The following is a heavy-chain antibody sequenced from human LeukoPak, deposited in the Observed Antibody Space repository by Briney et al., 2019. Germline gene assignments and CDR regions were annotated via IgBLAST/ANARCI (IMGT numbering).Heavy chain of an antibody. D-gene: IGHD3-9*01. J-gene: IGHJ3*02. CDR3: ARGPTATRLRYFDWTPHAFDI. CDR1: GGSISSSSYY. Sequence: PSETLSLTCTVSGGSISSSSYYWGWIRQPPGKGLEWIGSIYYSGSTYYNPSLKSRVTVSVDTSKNQFSLKLSSVTAADTAVYYCARGPTATRLRYFDWTPHAFDIWGQGTMVTVSS. V-gene: IGHV4-39*01. CDR2: IYYSGST.